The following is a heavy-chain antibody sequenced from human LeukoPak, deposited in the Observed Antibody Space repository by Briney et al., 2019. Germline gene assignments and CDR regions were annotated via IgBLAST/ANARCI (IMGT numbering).Heavy chain of an antibody. Sequence: KPGGSLRLSCAASGFSLSKVWMSWVRQAPGKGLQWVGHIKTKSDGGTTEYAAPVRGRFTISRDASEDTLYLQMNSLKTEDTAVYYCTTVDYGDLTPAASSDYWGQGTLVTVSS. D-gene: IGHD4-17*01. CDR2: IKTKSDGGTT. CDR1: GFSLSKVW. V-gene: IGHV3-15*01. J-gene: IGHJ4*02. CDR3: TTVDYGDLTPAASSDY.